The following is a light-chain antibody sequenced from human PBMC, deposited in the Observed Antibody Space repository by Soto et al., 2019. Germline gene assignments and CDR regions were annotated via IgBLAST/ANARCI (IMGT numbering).Light chain of an antibody. CDR2: DAS. CDR3: QQYNNWLRT. Sequence: EIVLTQSPATLVLSPGERATLSCRASQSVRSYLAWYQQKPGQAPRLLIYDASNRATGIPARFSGSRSGTDFTLTISSLEPEDFAVYYCQQYNNWLRTFGQATRWIS. J-gene: IGKJ1*01. V-gene: IGKV3-11*01. CDR1: QSVRSY.